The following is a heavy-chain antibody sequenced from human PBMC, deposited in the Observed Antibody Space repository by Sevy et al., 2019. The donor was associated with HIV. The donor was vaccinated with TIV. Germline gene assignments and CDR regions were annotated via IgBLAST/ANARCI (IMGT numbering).Heavy chain of an antibody. D-gene: IGHD2-21*02. V-gene: IGHV3-53*01. CDR3: ARVLGRDSGYGMDV. Sequence: GGSLRLSCAASGFIVNSNYMSWVRQAPGKGLEWVSVTYRGGRTYTEDSVKGRSTISGDNSTNTLYLQMNSLRAEDTAVYYCARVLGRDSGYGMDVWGQGTTVTVSS. CDR2: TYRGGRT. J-gene: IGHJ6*02. CDR1: GFIVNSNY.